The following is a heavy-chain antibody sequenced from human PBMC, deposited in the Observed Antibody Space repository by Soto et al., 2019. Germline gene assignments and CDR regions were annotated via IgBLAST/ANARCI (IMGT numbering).Heavy chain of an antibody. CDR1: GFTFSTYA. J-gene: IGHJ3*02. V-gene: IGHV3-23*01. Sequence: EGQLLESGGGLVQPGGSLRVSCAASGFTFSTYAMNWVRQAPGKGLEWVSAISANGAYTYYADSVKGRFTISRDNSVNELYLQMNSVRIEDTCVYYCAHPRGYGVFDAYDIWGQGTMVTVSS. D-gene: IGHD2-8*01. CDR2: ISANGAYT. CDR3: AHPRGYGVFDAYDI.